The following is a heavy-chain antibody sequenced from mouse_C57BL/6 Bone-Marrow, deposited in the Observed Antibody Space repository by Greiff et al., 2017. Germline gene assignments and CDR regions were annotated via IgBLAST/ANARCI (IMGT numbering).Heavy chain of an antibody. J-gene: IGHJ3*01. CDR2: INPYNGGT. V-gene: IGHV1-19*01. Sequence: EVQLQQSGPVLVKPGASVKMSCKASGYTFTDYYMNWVKQSHGKSLEWIGVINPYNGGTSYNQKFKGKATLTVDKSSSTAYMELNRLTSEDSAVYYCARGFLITTVVARAGFAYWGQGTLVTVSA. CDR3: ARGFLITTVVARAGFAY. D-gene: IGHD1-1*01. CDR1: GYTFTDYY.